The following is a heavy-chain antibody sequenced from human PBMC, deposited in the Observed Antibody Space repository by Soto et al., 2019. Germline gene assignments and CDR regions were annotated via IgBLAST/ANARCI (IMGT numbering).Heavy chain of an antibody. Sequence: ASVKVSCKTSGYTFTNYDISWVRQAPGQGLEWMGWISAYNANTRYAQKLQGRVTMTTDTSTSTAYMELRSLRSDDTAVYYCARTVTSDYWGQGTLVTVSS. CDR2: ISAYNANT. V-gene: IGHV1-18*01. D-gene: IGHD4-17*01. J-gene: IGHJ4*02. CDR3: ARTVTSDY. CDR1: GYTFTNYD.